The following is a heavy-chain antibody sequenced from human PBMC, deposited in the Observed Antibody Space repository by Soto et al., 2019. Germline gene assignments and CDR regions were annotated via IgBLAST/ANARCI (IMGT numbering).Heavy chain of an antibody. CDR2: ISYDGSNK. CDR1: GFSFSGYR. J-gene: IGHJ3*02. V-gene: IGHV3-30*18. CDR3: AKGGYSYGSVPSSGAFDI. D-gene: IGHD5-18*01. Sequence: GGSLRLSCAASGFSFSGYRMNWVRQAPGKGLEWVAVISYDGSNKYYADYVKGRFTISRDNSKNTLYLQMNSLRAEDTAVYYCAKGGYSYGSVPSSGAFDIWGQGTMVTVSS.